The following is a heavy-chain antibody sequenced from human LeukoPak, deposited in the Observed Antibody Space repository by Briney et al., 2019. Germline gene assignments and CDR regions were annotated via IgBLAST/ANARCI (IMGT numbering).Heavy chain of an antibody. CDR2: ISGSGDST. J-gene: IGHJ4*02. D-gene: IGHD2-8*01. CDR1: GFTFTNYA. V-gene: IGHV3-23*01. Sequence: GGSLRLSCAASGFTFTNYAMTWVRQAPGKGLEWVSAISGSGDSTYYADSVKGRFTISRDNSKNTLYLQMNSLRAEDTAVYYCARDGDCTNGVCYTDYWGQGTLVTVSS. CDR3: ARDGDCTNGVCYTDY.